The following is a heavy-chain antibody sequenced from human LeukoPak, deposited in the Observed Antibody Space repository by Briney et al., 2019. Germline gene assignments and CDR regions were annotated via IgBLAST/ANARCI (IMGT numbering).Heavy chain of an antibody. Sequence: PSETLSLTCTVSGGSITSYYWSWIRQPPWKGLEWTGYSYYSGSANYNPSLKSRVTISVDTSKSHFSLKLSSVTAADTAVYYCARHGIYGSFDPWGQGTLVTVPS. CDR2: SYYSGSA. V-gene: IGHV4-59*08. CDR3: ARHGIYGSFDP. J-gene: IGHJ5*02. D-gene: IGHD3-10*01. CDR1: GGSITSYY.